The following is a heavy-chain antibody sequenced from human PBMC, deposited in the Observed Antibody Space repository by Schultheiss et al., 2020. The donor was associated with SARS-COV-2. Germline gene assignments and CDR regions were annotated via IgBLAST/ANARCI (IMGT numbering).Heavy chain of an antibody. V-gene: IGHV3-49*04. CDR1: GFTFGDYA. Sequence: GGSLRLSCTASGFTFGDYAMSWVRQAPGKGLEWVGFIRSKAYGGTTEYAASVKGRFTISRDDSKSIAYLQMNSLKTEDTAVYYCTTDTNYYDSSGYYLEYFDYWGQGTLVTVSS. D-gene: IGHD3-22*01. J-gene: IGHJ4*02. CDR2: IRSKAYGGTT. CDR3: TTDTNYYDSSGYYLEYFDY.